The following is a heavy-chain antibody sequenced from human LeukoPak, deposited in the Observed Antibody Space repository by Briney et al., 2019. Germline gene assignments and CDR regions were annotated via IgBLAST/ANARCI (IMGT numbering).Heavy chain of an antibody. CDR3: ASQLYDSSGYYYE. CDR2: IYYSGST. J-gene: IGHJ4*02. CDR1: GGSISSGDYY. D-gene: IGHD3-22*01. Sequence: SETLSLTCTVSGGSISSGDYYWSWIRQPPGKGLEWIGYIYYSGSTNYNPSLKSRVTISVDTSKNQFSLKLSSVTAADTPVYYCASQLYDSSGYYYEWGQGTLVTVSS. V-gene: IGHV4-61*08.